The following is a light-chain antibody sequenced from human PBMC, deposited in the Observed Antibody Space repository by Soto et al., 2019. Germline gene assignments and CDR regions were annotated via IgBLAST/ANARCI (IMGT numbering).Light chain of an antibody. J-gene: IGLJ1*01. V-gene: IGLV2-14*01. CDR3: TSYTTISTLYV. CDR1: SSDVGNYNY. CDR2: EVS. Sequence: QSALTQPASVSGSPGQSITISCTGTSSDVGNYNYVSWYQQHPGKAPKVMIYEVSNRPSGISNRFSGSKSGNTASLTISGLQAEDEADYYCTSYTTISTLYVFGSGTKVTVL.